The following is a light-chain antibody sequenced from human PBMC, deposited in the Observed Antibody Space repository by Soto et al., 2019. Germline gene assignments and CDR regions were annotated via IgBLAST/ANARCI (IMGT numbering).Light chain of an antibody. CDR3: AAWDDSLIYV. Sequence: QSVLTQPPSASGTPGQRVTISCSGSSSNIGTNTVNWYQQLPGTAPKLLIYRNNQRPSGVPDRFSGSKSGTSASLAISGRQSDDEADYYCAAWDDSLIYVFGSGTQLTVL. CDR1: SSNIGTNT. CDR2: RNN. V-gene: IGLV1-44*01. J-gene: IGLJ7*01.